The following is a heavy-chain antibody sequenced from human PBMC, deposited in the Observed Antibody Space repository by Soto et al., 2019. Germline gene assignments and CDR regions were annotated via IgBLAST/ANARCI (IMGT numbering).Heavy chain of an antibody. CDR3: AKDNWNHEIDY. CDR2: ISWDGGST. D-gene: IGHD1-1*01. Sequence: PGESLKISCAASGFTFDDYTMHWVRQAPGKGLEWVSLISWDGGSTYYADSVKGRFTISRDNSKNSLYLQMNSLRTEDTALYYCAKDNWNHEIDYWGQGTLVTVSS. V-gene: IGHV3-43*01. J-gene: IGHJ4*02. CDR1: GFTFDDYT.